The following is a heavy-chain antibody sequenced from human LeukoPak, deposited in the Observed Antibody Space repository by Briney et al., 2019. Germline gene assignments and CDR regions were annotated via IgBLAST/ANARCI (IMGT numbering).Heavy chain of an antibody. V-gene: IGHV1-46*01. J-gene: IGHJ4*02. CDR1: GYNLISHY. CDR3: ASPGVIDSGGYYNDY. Sequence: ASVKVSCKASGYNLISHYIHWVRQAPGHGLEWMGIIDLSGGTTSFAHKFQGRVTMTTDTTTSTAYMELSSLSSDDTAVYYCASPGVIDSGGYYNDYWGQGTLVTVSS. D-gene: IGHD3-22*01. CDR2: IDLSGGTT.